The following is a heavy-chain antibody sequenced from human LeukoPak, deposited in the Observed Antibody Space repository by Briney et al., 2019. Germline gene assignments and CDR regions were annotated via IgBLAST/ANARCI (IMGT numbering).Heavy chain of an antibody. CDR1: GYSISSGYY. J-gene: IGHJ5*02. CDR2: IYHSGST. D-gene: IGHD2-15*01. Sequence: PSETLSLTCTVSGYSISSGYYWGWIRQPPGKGLEWIGSIYHSGSTYYNPSLKSRVTISVDTSKNQFSLKLSSVTAADTAVYYCARHVPPPYCSGGSCYSANWFDPWGQGTLVTVSS. V-gene: IGHV4-38-2*02. CDR3: ARHVPPPYCSGGSCYSANWFDP.